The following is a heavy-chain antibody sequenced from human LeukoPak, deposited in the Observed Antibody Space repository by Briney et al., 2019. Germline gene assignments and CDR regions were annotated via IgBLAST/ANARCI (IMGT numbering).Heavy chain of an antibody. CDR3: ARDHCSGGSCYPGGFDP. V-gene: IGHV4-4*07. Sequence: SPSETLSLTCTVSGGSISSYYWSWIRQPAGKGLEWIGRIYTSGSTNYNPSLKSRVTMSVDTSKNQFSLKLSSVTAADTAVYYCARDHCSGGSCYPGGFDPWGQGTLVTVSS. CDR2: IYTSGST. J-gene: IGHJ5*02. CDR1: GGSISSYY. D-gene: IGHD2-15*01.